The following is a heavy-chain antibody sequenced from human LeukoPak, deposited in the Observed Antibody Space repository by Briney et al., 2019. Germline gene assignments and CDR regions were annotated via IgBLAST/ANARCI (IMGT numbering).Heavy chain of an antibody. CDR3: ARHGTSVTILSLFDP. CDR2: IYYSGST. CDR1: VGSISSFY. D-gene: IGHD1-1*01. J-gene: IGHJ5*02. Sequence: SETLSLTCTVSVGSISSFYWSWIRQPPGKGLEWIGYIYYSGSTNYNPSFKSRVTISVDTSKNQFSLKLSSVTAADTPVYYCARHGTSVTILSLFDPWGQGTLVTVSS. V-gene: IGHV4-59*01.